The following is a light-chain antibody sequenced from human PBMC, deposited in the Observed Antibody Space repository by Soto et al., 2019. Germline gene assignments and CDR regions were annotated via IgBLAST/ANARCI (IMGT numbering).Light chain of an antibody. J-gene: IGKJ3*01. CDR1: QSVASSH. CDR3: QQYGSAPFT. Sequence: EIVLTQSPGTLSLSPGERATLSCRASQSVASSHLAWYRQKPGQTPRILIYDASSTATGIPDRISGSGSGTDFTLTISRLEPGDCVVYYCQQYGSAPFTFDPGTKVDIK. CDR2: DAS. V-gene: IGKV3-20*01.